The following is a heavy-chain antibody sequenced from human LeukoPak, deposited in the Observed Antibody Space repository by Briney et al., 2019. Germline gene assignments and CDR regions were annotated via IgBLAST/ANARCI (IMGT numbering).Heavy chain of an antibody. CDR3: ARDRNAAFDI. Sequence: PSETLSLTCTVSGYSISSGYYWGWIRQSPGKGLEWIGSIYNSGSTYYNPSLKSRITISVDTSKNQFSLRLRSVTAADTAVYYCARDRNAAFDIWGQGTMVTVSS. V-gene: IGHV4-38-2*02. CDR2: IYNSGST. CDR1: GYSISSGYY. J-gene: IGHJ3*02. D-gene: IGHD1-14*01.